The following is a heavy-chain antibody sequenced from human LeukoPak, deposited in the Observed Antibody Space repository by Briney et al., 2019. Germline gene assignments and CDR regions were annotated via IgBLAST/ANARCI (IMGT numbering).Heavy chain of an antibody. CDR3: AKSSLIAVAGTFDY. J-gene: IGHJ4*02. CDR1: GFAFSSYA. D-gene: IGHD6-19*01. V-gene: IGHV3-23*01. CDR2: ISGSGGST. Sequence: GGSLRLSCAASGFAFSSYAMSWVRQAPGKGLEWVSAISGSGGSTYYADSVKGRFTISRDNSKNTLYLQMNSLRAEDTAVYYCAKSSLIAVAGTFDYWGQGTLVTVSS.